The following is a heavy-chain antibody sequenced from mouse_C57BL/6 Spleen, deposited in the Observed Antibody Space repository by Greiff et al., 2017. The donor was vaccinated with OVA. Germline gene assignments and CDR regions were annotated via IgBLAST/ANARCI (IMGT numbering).Heavy chain of an antibody. Sequence: VQLQQPGAELVKPGASVKMSCKASGYTFTSYWITWVKQRPGQGLEWIGDIYPGSGSTNYNEKFKSKATLTVDTSSSTAYMQLSSLTSEDSAVYYCARGYDYDEAWFAYWGQGTLVTVSA. CDR3: ARGYDYDEAWFAY. J-gene: IGHJ3*01. CDR1: GYTFTSYW. D-gene: IGHD2-4*01. V-gene: IGHV1-55*01. CDR2: IYPGSGST.